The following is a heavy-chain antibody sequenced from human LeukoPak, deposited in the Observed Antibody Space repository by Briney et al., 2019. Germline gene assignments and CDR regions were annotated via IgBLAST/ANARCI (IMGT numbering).Heavy chain of an antibody. V-gene: IGHV3-53*05. CDR1: GFTVSSSY. J-gene: IGHJ1*01. Sequence: PGGPLRLSCAASGFTVSSSYMSWVRQAPGKGLEWVSVIFSGGATYYADSVKGRFTVSRDTSKNTLYLQMNSLRAEDTAVYYCAKEAGIAAAGENAEYFQHWGQGTLVTVSS. CDR2: IFSGGAT. CDR3: AKEAGIAAAGENAEYFQH. D-gene: IGHD6-13*01.